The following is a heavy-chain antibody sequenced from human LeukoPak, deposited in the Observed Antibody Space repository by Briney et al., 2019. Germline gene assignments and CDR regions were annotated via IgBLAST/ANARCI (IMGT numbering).Heavy chain of an antibody. CDR1: GYSFPSYW. CDR2: ISAYNGNT. Sequence: GESLKISCKGSGYSFPSYWIGWVRQAPGQGLEWMGWISAYNGNTNYAQKLQGRVTMTTDTSTSTAHMELRSLRSDDTAVYYCAREGYSSSWYYFDYWGQGTLVTVSS. CDR3: AREGYSSSWYYFDY. V-gene: IGHV1-18*04. D-gene: IGHD6-13*01. J-gene: IGHJ4*02.